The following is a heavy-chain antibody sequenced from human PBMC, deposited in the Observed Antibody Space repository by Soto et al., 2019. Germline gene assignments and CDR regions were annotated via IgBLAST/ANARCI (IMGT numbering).Heavy chain of an antibody. CDR3: ARGDSTDCSNGVCSFFYNHDMDV. CDR1: GYSFTDYH. CDR2: INPKSGGT. Sequence: ASVKVSCKASGYSFTDYHIHWVRQAPGQGLEWLGRINPKSGGTSTAQKFQGWVTMTTDTSISTASMELARLTSDDTAIYYCARGDSTDCSNGVCSFFYNHDMDVWGQGTTVTVSS. J-gene: IGHJ6*02. V-gene: IGHV1-2*04. D-gene: IGHD2-8*01.